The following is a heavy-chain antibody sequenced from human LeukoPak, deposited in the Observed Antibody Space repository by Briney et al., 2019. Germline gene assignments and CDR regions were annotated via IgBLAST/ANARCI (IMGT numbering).Heavy chain of an antibody. CDR2: VSASGTDS. D-gene: IGHD6-13*01. CDR1: GFAFSNYA. CDR3: AKGYYSSSWRCPFDI. Sequence: GGSLRLSCAASGFAFSNYAITWVRQAPGQGLEWVSAVSASGTDSFYADSVNGRFTVSRDNSKNTVYLQMNILRAEDTAVYYCAKGYYSSSWRCPFDIWGQGTMVTVSS. J-gene: IGHJ3*02. V-gene: IGHV3-23*01.